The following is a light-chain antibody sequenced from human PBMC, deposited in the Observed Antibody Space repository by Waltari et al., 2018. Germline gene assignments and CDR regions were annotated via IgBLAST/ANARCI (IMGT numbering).Light chain of an antibody. V-gene: IGLV2-11*01. J-gene: IGLJ3*02. CDR2: DVR. Sequence: QSALTQPRSVSGSPGQSVTISCTGTSSYVGGYKYVPWYQQHPGKAPKLMIFDVRKRPSGVPDRFSGSKSGSTASLTISGLQAEDEADYYCCSYAGSRWVFGGGTKLTVL. CDR1: SSYVGGYKY. CDR3: CSYAGSRWV.